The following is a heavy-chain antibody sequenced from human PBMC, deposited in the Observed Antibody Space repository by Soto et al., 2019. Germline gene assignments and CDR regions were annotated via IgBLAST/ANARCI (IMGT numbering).Heavy chain of an antibody. CDR3: AAITQDYDILTGSNWFDP. CDR2: ISSSSSYI. J-gene: IGHJ5*02. D-gene: IGHD3-9*01. Sequence: GGSLRLSCAASGFTFSSYSMNWVRQAPGKGLEWVSSISSSSSYIYYADSVKGRFTISRDNAKNSLYLQMNSLRAEDTAVYYCAAITQDYDILTGSNWFDPRGQGTLVTVSS. V-gene: IGHV3-21*01. CDR1: GFTFSSYS.